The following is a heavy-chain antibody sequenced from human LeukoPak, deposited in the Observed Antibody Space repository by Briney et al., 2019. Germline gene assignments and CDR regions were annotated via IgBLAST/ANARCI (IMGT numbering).Heavy chain of an antibody. V-gene: IGHV1-2*02. CDR3: ARGIMVRGVIRYYYYYYYMDV. J-gene: IGHJ6*03. D-gene: IGHD3-10*01. Sequence: ASVKVSCKASGYTFTGYYMHWVRQAPGQGLEWMGWINPNSDGTNYAQKFQGRVTMTRDTSISTVYMELSRLRSDDTAVYYCARGIMVRGVIRYYYYYYYMDVWGKGTTVTISS. CDR2: INPNSDGT. CDR1: GYTFTGYY.